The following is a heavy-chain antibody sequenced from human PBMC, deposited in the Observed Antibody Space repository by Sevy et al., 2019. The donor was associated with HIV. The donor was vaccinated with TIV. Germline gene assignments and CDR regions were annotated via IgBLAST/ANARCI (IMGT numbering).Heavy chain of an antibody. CDR2: FDPEDGET. CDR1: GYTLTESS. Sequence: ASVKVSCKVSGYTLTESSMHWVRQAPGKGLEWMGGFDPEDGETIYAQKFQGRVTMTEDTSTDTAYMELSSLRSEDTAVYYCATGDPIAVAVRLIDYWGQGTLVTVSS. J-gene: IGHJ4*02. CDR3: ATGDPIAVAVRLIDY. V-gene: IGHV1-24*01. D-gene: IGHD6-19*01.